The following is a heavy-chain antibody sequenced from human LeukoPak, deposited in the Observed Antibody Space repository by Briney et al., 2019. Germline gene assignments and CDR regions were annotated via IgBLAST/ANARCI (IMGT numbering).Heavy chain of an antibody. Sequence: AGSLRLSCAASGFTFSNYWMSWVRQAPGKGLEWVANIKQDGSEKYYVDSVKGRFTISRDNAKNSLYLRMSSLRVGDTAVYSCARVIAVPGTPYDYYYMDVWGKGATVTVSS. D-gene: IGHD6-19*01. CDR1: GFTFSNYW. J-gene: IGHJ6*03. V-gene: IGHV3-7*01. CDR3: ARVIAVPGTPYDYYYMDV. CDR2: IKQDGSEK.